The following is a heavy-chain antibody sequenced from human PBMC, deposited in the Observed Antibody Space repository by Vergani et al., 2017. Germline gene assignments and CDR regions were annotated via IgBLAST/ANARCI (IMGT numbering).Heavy chain of an antibody. CDR2: INPNSGGT. CDR3: ARDSLPWNSGRAWFDP. D-gene: IGHD1-7*01. Sequence: QVQLVQSGAEVTKPGASVKVSCKASQYTFTDYYIHWVRLAPGQGLEWMGWINPNSGGTHYAQRFQGRFTMTRDTSINTASMELSGLRSDDTAVYYCARDSLPWNSGRAWFDPWGQGTLVTVSS. J-gene: IGHJ5*02. V-gene: IGHV1-2*02. CDR1: QYTFTDYY.